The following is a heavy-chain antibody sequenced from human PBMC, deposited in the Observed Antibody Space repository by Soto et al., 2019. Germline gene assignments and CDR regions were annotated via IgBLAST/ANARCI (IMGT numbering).Heavy chain of an antibody. Sequence: GESLKISCKGSGYSFAAYWITWVRQKPGKGLEWMGRIDPSDSQTYYSPSFRGHVTISVTKSITTVFLQWSSLRASDTAMYYCARQIYDSDTGPNFQYYFDSWGQGTPVTVSS. CDR3: ARQIYDSDTGPNFQYYFDS. J-gene: IGHJ4*02. CDR1: GYSFAAYW. D-gene: IGHD3-22*01. V-gene: IGHV5-10-1*01. CDR2: IDPSDSQT.